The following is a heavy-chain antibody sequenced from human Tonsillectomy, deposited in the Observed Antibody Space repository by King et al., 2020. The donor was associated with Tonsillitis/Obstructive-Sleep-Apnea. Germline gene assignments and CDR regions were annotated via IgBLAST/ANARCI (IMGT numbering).Heavy chain of an antibody. V-gene: IGHV1-69*04. Sequence: GQLVQSGAEVKKPGSSVKVPCKASGGTFSSYVISWVRQAPGQGLEWMGRIIPILDIANYAQKFQGRVTITADKSTSTAYMELSSLRSEDTAVYYCARDPKHYYYYMAVWGKGTTVTVS. CDR1: GGTFSSYV. J-gene: IGHJ6*03. CDR2: IIPILDIA. CDR3: ARDPKHYYYYMAV.